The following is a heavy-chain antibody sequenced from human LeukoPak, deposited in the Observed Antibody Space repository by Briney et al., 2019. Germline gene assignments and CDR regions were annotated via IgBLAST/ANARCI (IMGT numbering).Heavy chain of an antibody. D-gene: IGHD6-19*01. CDR2: SSWNSGSI. CDR3: AKANGYSRGWGHPGYYFDY. J-gene: IGHJ4*02. V-gene: IGHV3-9*01. CDR1: GFTFDDYA. Sequence: SLRLSCAASGFTFDDYAMHWVRQAPGKGLEGVSGSSWNSGSIGYADSVKGRFTISRDNAKNSLYLQMNSLRAEDTALYYCAKANGYSRGWGHPGYYFDYWGQGTLVTVSS.